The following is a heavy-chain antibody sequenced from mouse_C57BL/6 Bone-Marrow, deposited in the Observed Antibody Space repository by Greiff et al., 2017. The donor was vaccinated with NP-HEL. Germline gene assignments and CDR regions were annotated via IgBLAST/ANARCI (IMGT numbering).Heavy chain of an antibody. V-gene: IGHV14-4*01. J-gene: IGHJ2*01. Sequence: VQLQQSGAELVRPGASVKLSCTASGFNFNDYYMHWVKQRPEQGLEWIGWIDPENGDTEYASKFQGKATITADTSSNTACLQLSGLASEDTAVYYYTTYDGCLDYWGRGNTLTVSA. CDR1: GFNFNDYY. CDR2: IDPENGDT. D-gene: IGHD2-3*01. CDR3: TTYDGCLDY.